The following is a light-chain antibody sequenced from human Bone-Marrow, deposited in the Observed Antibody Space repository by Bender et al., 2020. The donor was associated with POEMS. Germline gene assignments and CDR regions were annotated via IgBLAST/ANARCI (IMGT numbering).Light chain of an antibody. CDR3: QSYDKYYHV. J-gene: IGLJ1*01. CDR2: EDI. Sequence: NFMLTQTHSVSESPGKTVTISCTGSGGSIATNYVQWYQQRPGSAPTLVIHEDIRRPSRVPDRFSGAIDSSSNSASLTISGRQTEDEADYYCQSYDKYYHVFGTGTKVTVL. V-gene: IGLV6-57*02. CDR1: GGSIATNY.